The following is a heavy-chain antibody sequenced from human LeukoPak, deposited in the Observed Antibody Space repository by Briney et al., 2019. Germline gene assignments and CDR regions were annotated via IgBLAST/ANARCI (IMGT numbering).Heavy chain of an antibody. D-gene: IGHD6-19*01. CDR1: GFIFSIYS. CDR2: ISSTSSYI. Sequence: PGGSLRLSCAASGFIFSIYSMTWVRQAPGKGLEWVASISSTSSYIYYADSVKGRFTISRDNAKNSLYLQMNSLRAEDTAVYYCARETVPHEGTAVPYVGGGYYFDCWGQGTLVTVSS. V-gene: IGHV3-21*06. CDR3: ARETVPHEGTAVPYVGGGYYFDC. J-gene: IGHJ4*02.